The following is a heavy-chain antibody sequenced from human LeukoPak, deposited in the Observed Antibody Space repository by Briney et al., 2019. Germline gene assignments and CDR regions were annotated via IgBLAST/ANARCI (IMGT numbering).Heavy chain of an antibody. Sequence: GESLKISCKGFGYSFTNYWIGWVRQMPGKGLEWKGIVYPGDPETRYSPSFQGLVTISANKSINTAYLEWNSLRASDTAIYFCASRTSGEYAGGWYFDLWGRGTLVSVSS. D-gene: IGHD2-2*01. CDR1: GYSFTNYW. V-gene: IGHV5-51*01. CDR2: VYPGDPET. CDR3: ASRTSGEYAGGWYFDL. J-gene: IGHJ2*01.